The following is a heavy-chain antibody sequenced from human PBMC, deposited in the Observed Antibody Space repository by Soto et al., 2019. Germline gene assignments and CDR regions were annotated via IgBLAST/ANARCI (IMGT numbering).Heavy chain of an antibody. CDR2: IYYSGST. J-gene: IGHJ5*02. V-gene: IGHV4-30-4*01. D-gene: IGHD6-13*01. Sequence: QVQLQESVPGLVKPSQTLSLTCTVSGGSLSSGDYYWSWIRQPPGKGVEWIGYIYYSGSTYYNPSLKSRVTSSVEPSKNQFALKLSSVTAADTAVYCCARERPDGSRLDPWGQGTLVTVSS. CDR1: GGSLSSGDYY. CDR3: ARERPDGSRLDP.